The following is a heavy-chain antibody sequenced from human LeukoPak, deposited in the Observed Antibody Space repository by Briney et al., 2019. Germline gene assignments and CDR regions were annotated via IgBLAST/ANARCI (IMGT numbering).Heavy chain of an antibody. J-gene: IGHJ6*03. CDR2: ISTSGSTI. V-gene: IGHV3-11*04. CDR1: GFTVSSNY. D-gene: IGHD2/OR15-2a*01. Sequence: GGSLRLSCAASGFTVSSNYMSWVRQAPGKGLEWVSYISTSGSTIYYADSVKGRFTISRDNAKNSLYLQMNSLRAEDTAVYYCARKNYFYYYMDVWGKGTTVTISS. CDR3: ARKNYFYYYMDV.